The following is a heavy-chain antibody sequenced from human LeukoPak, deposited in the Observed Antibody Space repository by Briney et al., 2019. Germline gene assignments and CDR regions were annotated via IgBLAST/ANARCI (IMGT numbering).Heavy chain of an antibody. CDR2: MDPNSGNT. D-gene: IGHD2-21*01. Sequence: AASVKVSCKASGYTFTSFDINWVRQATGQGLEWMGWMDPNSGNTGYAQKFQGRITMTRNTSINTAYMELSSLRSEDTAMYYCVREFRVVAPTHGDDHWGQGTLVTVSS. J-gene: IGHJ4*02. CDR1: GYTFTSFD. V-gene: IGHV1-8*01. CDR3: VREFRVVAPTHGDDH.